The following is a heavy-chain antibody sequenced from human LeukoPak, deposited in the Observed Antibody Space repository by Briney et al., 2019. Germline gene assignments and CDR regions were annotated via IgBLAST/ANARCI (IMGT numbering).Heavy chain of an antibody. V-gene: IGHV1-18*01. CDR3: ARGLDSGSPPLGTFEI. CDR1: GYTFTSYG. J-gene: IGHJ3*02. Sequence: ASVKVSCKASGYTFTSYGITWVRQAPGQGLEWMGWISAYNGNTNYAQKVQGRVTMTRDTSTSTVYMELRSLKSGDTAVYYCARGLDSGSPPLGTFEIWGQGTMVTASS. D-gene: IGHD1-26*01. CDR2: ISAYNGNT.